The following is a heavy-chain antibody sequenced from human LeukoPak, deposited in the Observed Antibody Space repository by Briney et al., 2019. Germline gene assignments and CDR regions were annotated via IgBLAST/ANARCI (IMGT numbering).Heavy chain of an antibody. V-gene: IGHV3-30*18. CDR3: AKDLIAVAGTGDY. CDR2: ISYDGSNK. J-gene: IGHJ4*02. CDR1: GFTFSSYG. Sequence: PGRSLRLSCAASGFTFSSYGMHWVRQAPGKGLEWVAVISYDGSNKYYADSVKGRFTISRDNSKNTLYLQMNSLRAEDTAVYYCAKDLIAVAGTGDYWGQGTLVTVSS. D-gene: IGHD6-19*01.